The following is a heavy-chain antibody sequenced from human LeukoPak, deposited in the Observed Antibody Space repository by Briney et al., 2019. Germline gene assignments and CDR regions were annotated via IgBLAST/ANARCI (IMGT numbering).Heavy chain of an antibody. D-gene: IGHD6-13*01. V-gene: IGHV3-30*18. CDR2: ISYDGSNK. CDR1: GFTFSSYG. J-gene: IGHJ4*02. CDR3: AKDARSWYIDY. Sequence: GGSLRLSCAASGFTFSSYGMHWVRQAPGKGLEWVAVISYDGSNKYYADSVKGRFTISRDNSKNTLYLQVNSLRAEDTAVYYCAKDARSWYIDYWGQGTLVTVSS.